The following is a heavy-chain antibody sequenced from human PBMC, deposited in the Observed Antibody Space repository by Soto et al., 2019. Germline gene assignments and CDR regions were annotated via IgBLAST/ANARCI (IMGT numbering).Heavy chain of an antibody. CDR3: ARGSIAVAPDY. CDR1: GFTVSSNY. J-gene: IGHJ4*02. V-gene: IGHV3-66*01. Sequence: PGGSLRLSCAASGFTVSSNYMSWVRQAPGKGLEWVSVIYSGGSTYYADSVKGRFTISRDNSKNTLYLQMNSLRAEDTAVYYCARGSIAVAPDYWGQGTLDTVSS. CDR2: IYSGGST. D-gene: IGHD6-19*01.